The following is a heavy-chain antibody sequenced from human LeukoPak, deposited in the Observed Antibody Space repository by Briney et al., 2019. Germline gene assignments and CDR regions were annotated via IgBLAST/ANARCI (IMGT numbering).Heavy chain of an antibody. CDR1: DDSITIYY. CDR2: IDHTGST. CDR3: ARRYYYDSSGYYT. D-gene: IGHD3-22*01. J-gene: IGHJ5*02. V-gene: IGHV4-59*08. Sequence: SETLSLTCTVSDDSITIYYWSWIRQPPGKGLEWIGYIDHTGSTNYNPSLKSRVTISVDTSKNQFSLKLSSVTAADTAVYYCARRYYYDSSGYYTWGQGTLVTVSS.